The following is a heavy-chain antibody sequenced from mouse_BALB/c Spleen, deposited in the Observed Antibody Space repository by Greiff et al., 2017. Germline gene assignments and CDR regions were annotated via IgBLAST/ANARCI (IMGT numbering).Heavy chain of an antibody. CDR3: ARFAY. V-gene: IGHV5-9*03. CDR1: GFTFSSYT. J-gene: IGHJ3*01. CDR2: ISSGGGNT. Sequence: EVKLMESGGGLVKPGGSLKLSCAASGFTFSSYTMSWVRQTPEKRLEWVATISSGGGNTYYPDSVKGRFTISRDNAKNNLYLQMSSLRSEDKALYYCARFAYWGQGTLVTVSA.